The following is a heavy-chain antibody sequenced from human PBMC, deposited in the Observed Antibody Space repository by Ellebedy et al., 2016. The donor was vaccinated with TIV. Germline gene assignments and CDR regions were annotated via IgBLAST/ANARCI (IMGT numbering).Heavy chain of an antibody. J-gene: IGHJ4*02. Sequence: ASVKVSCKASGYTFTSYFLYWVRQAPGQGLEWMGIINPTSGNSNYAQKFQGSVTVTRDTSTSTVYMELSSLRSEDTAVYYCARGDNYYYESSGYYYNYWGQGTLVTVSS. D-gene: IGHD3-22*01. V-gene: IGHV1-46*01. CDR1: GYTFTSYF. CDR2: INPTSGNS. CDR3: ARGDNYYYESSGYYYNY.